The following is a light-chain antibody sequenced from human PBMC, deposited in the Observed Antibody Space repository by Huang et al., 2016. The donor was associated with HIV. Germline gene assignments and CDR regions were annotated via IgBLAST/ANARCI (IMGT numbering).Light chain of an antibody. J-gene: IGKJ5*01. CDR3: QQLNNYPST. CDR2: AAS. V-gene: IGKV1-9*01. Sequence: IQLTQSPSSLSASVGDRGTIPCRASQDISTNLAWYQQKPGEAPKVLIYAASTLQSGVPSRFSGSVSGIYFTLTITNLQPEDFTTYYCQQLNNYPSTFGQGTRLDMK. CDR1: QDISTN.